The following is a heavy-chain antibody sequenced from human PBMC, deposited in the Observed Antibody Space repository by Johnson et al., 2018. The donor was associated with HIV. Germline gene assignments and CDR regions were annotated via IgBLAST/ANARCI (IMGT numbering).Heavy chain of an antibody. J-gene: IGHJ3*02. CDR3: AREWSSTRWTYGFDI. Sequence: QVKLVESGGDVVQPGTSLRLSCEASGLILSGYGLHWVRQAPGKGLEWVAVIWPDGSNRYYADSVKGRFTISRDNSKNTLYLQMNSLRAEDTAVYYCAREWSSTRWTYGFDIWGQGTMVTVSS. V-gene: IGHV3-33*01. D-gene: IGHD6-13*01. CDR2: IWPDGSNR. CDR1: GLILSGYG.